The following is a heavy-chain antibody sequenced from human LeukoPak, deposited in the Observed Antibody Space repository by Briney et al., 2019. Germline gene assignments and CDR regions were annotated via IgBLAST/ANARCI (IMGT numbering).Heavy chain of an antibody. CDR1: GYTFTSYY. D-gene: IGHD4-17*01. CDR2: INPGGGST. V-gene: IGHV1-46*03. J-gene: IGHJ6*03. Sequence: ASVKVSCKASGYTFTSYYIHWVRQAPGQGLEWMGIINPGGGSTSYAQNFQGRVTMTRDMSTSTVYMELSSLRSEDTAVYYCARASHGDYGFYYYYMDVWGKGTTVTLSS. CDR3: ARASHGDYGFYYYYMDV.